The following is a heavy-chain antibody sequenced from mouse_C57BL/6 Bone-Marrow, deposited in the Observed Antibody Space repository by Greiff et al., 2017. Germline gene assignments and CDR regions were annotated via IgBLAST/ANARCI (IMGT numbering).Heavy chain of an antibody. Sequence: EVKVVESGGVLVKPGGSLKLSCAASGFTFSDYEMHWVRQAPEKGLEWVSYVSSDRSTIYYAATVKGRFTISRDNAQNTLFQQMTSLRSEDTAMYYCARPYDYDVWFAYWGQGTLVTVSA. V-gene: IGHV5-17*01. J-gene: IGHJ3*01. CDR2: VSSDRSTI. D-gene: IGHD2-4*01. CDR3: ARPYDYDVWFAY. CDR1: GFTFSDYE.